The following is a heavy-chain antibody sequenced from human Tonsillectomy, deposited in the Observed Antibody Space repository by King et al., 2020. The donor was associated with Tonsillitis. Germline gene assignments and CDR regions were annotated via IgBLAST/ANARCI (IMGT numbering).Heavy chain of an antibody. Sequence: QLQESGSRLVKPSQTLSLTCGVSGGSISSGGYFWSWIRQPPGKGLEWIGYIQQSGGTNYNPSLKSRVTMSIDMSKNQFSLKLTSVTAADTAVYYCARDWGGRIAFDIWGQGTMVTVSS. D-gene: IGHD3-16*01. J-gene: IGHJ3*02. CDR3: ARDWGGRIAFDI. CDR2: IQQSGGT. V-gene: IGHV4-30-2*01. CDR1: GGSISSGGYF.